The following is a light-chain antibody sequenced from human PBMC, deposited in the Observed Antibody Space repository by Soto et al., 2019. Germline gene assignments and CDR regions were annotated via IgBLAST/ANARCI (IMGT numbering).Light chain of an antibody. CDR2: GAS. V-gene: IGKV3-20*01. J-gene: IGKJ2*01. CDR1: QSLSNYY. Sequence: EIVLTQSPGALSLSPGERATLSCRASQSLSNYYLAWYQQRPGQAPRLLIFGASTRVPGVPDRFSGSGSGTDFPLTISRLEPEDVAVCYCQQFGDSPRYTFGQGTRLEIK. CDR3: QQFGDSPRYT.